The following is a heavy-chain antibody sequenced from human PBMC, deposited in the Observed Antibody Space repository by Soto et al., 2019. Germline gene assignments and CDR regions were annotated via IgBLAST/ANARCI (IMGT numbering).Heavy chain of an antibody. CDR2: IIPIFGTA. J-gene: IGHJ3*02. V-gene: IGHV1-69*13. CDR3: ARGASGYAFGAFDI. Sequence: ASVKVSCKASGGTFSSYAISWVRQAPGQGLEWMGGIIPIFGTANYAQKFQGRVTITADESTSTAYMELSSLRSEDTAVYYCARGASGYAFGAFDIWGQGTMVTF. CDR1: GGTFSSYA. D-gene: IGHD5-12*01.